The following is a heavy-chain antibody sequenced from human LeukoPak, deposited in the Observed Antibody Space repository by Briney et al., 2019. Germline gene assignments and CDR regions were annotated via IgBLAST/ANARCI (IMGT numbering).Heavy chain of an antibody. CDR3: ARFRVGDYVWGSYRYEVGAFDI. Sequence: SETLSLTCTVSGGSISSSSYYWGWIRQPPGKGLDWIGRIYYSGSTYYNPSLKSRVTISVDTSKNQFSLKLSSVTAADTAVYYCARFRVGDYVWGSYRYEVGAFDIWGQGTMVTVSS. CDR1: GGSISSSSYY. J-gene: IGHJ3*02. CDR2: IYYSGST. V-gene: IGHV4-39*01. D-gene: IGHD3-16*02.